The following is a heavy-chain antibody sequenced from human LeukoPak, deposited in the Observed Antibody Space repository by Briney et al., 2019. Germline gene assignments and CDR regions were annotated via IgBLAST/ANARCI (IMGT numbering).Heavy chain of an antibody. CDR1: GYTFTSHD. V-gene: IGHV1-8*01. Sequence: ASVKVSCKASGYTFTSHDINWVRQATGQGLEWMGWMNPNSGNTGYAQKFQGRVTMTRNTSISTAYMELSSLRSEDTAVYYCARGDRLSEYMDVWGKGTTVTVSS. CDR2: MNPNSGNT. CDR3: ARGDRLSEYMDV. D-gene: IGHD3-22*01. J-gene: IGHJ6*03.